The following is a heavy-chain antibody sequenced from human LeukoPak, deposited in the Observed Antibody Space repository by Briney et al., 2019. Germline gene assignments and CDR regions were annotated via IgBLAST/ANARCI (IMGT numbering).Heavy chain of an antibody. V-gene: IGHV3-48*01. CDR3: ARGQASGSFIIAY. CDR1: GITLSSHS. D-gene: IGHD3-10*01. Sequence: GGSLRLSCAASGITLSSHSMHWVRQAPGKGLEWVSFIDSGSSSIHYAASVQGRFTISRDNAKNSLYLQMDSLRAEDTAVYYCARGQASGSFIIAYWGQGTLVTVSS. CDR2: IDSGSSSI. J-gene: IGHJ4*02.